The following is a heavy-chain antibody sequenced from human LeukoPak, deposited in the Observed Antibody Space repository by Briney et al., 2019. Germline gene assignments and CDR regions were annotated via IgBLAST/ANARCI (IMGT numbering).Heavy chain of an antibody. J-gene: IGHJ4*02. CDR3: ATIPVAGPTEDY. CDR2: CDPEDGET. Sequence: ASVKVSCKVSGYTLTELSMHWVRQAPGKGREWMGGCDPEDGETIYAQKFQGRVTMTEDTSTDIAYMELSSLRSEDTGVYYCATIPVAGPTEDYWGQGTLVTVSS. CDR1: GYTLTELS. V-gene: IGHV1-24*01. D-gene: IGHD6-19*01.